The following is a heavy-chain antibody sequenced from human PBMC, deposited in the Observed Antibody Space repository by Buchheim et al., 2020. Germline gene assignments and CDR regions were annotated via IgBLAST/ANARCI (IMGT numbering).Heavy chain of an antibody. V-gene: IGHV4-31*03. CDR2: IYYSGST. J-gene: IGHJ4*02. Sequence: QVQLQESGPGLVKPSQTLSLTCTVSGGPISSGGYYWRWIRQHPGKGLEWIGYIYYSGSTYYNPSLKSRVTISVTPFNNQFALKLSSVTAADTAVYYCARVSAMTPDYWGQGTL. CDR1: GGPISSGGYY. CDR3: ARVSAMTPDY. D-gene: IGHD1-14*01.